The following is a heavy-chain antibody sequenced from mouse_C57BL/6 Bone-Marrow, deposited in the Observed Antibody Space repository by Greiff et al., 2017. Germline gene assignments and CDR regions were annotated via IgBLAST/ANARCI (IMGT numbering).Heavy chain of an antibody. J-gene: IGHJ4*01. CDR1: GFTFSNYW. V-gene: IGHV6-3*01. Sequence: VQLKESGGGLVQPGGSMKLSCVASGFTFSNYWMNWVRQSPEKGLEWVAQIRLKSDNYATHYAESVKGRFTISRDDSKSSVYLQMNNLRAEDTGIYYCTEDSSGYYYAMDYWGQGTSVTVSS. CDR2: IRLKSDNYAT. D-gene: IGHD3-2*02. CDR3: TEDSSGYYYAMDY.